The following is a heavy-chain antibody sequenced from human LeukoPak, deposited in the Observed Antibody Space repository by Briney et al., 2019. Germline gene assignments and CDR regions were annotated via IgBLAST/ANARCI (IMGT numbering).Heavy chain of an antibody. V-gene: IGHV3-30*02. J-gene: IGHJ4*02. CDR3: AKDQLTYYFDSSGYYPLAY. D-gene: IGHD3-22*01. Sequence: GGSLRLSCAASGFTFSNYGMLWVRQAPGKGLEWVAFIRYDGSNKYYADSVKGRFTISRDNSKNTLYLQMNSLRAEDTAVYYCAKDQLTYYFDSSGYYPLAYWGQGTLVTVSS. CDR1: GFTFSNYG. CDR2: IRYDGSNK.